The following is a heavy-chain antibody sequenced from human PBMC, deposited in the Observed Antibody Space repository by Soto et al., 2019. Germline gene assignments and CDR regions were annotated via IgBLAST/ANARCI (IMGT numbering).Heavy chain of an antibody. CDR2: INAGNGNT. Sequence: QVQLVQSGAEVKKPGASVKVSCKASGYTFTSYAMHWVRQAPGQRLEWMGWINAGNGNTKYSQKCQGSVTITRDTSASTAYMELRSLRAEDTAVYYCARSTTLAGDYWGQGTLVTVSS. J-gene: IGHJ4*02. V-gene: IGHV1-3*01. CDR1: GYTFTSYA. D-gene: IGHD1-1*01. CDR3: ARSTTLAGDY.